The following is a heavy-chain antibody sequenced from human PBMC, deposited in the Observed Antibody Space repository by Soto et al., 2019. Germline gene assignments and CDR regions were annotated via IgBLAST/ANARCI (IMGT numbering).Heavy chain of an antibody. J-gene: IGHJ5*02. V-gene: IGHV3-53*01. D-gene: IGHD2-15*01. CDR1: GVSVSSDY. Sequence: VQLVESGGGLIQPGGSLSLSCAASGVSVSSDYMTWVRQAPGKGLEWVSVIYVGVTTSYAESVKGRFIVSRDNSKNTLYLQMNSLRVEDTAVYYCARGAGYCSGGSCYGRDWFDPWGQGVVVTVST. CDR2: IYVGVTT. CDR3: ARGAGYCSGGSCYGRDWFDP.